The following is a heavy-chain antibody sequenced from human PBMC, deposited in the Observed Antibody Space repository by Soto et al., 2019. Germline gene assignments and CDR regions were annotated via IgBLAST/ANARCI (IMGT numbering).Heavy chain of an antibody. CDR1: GFTFSSYA. J-gene: IGHJ1*01. V-gene: IGHV3-23*01. Sequence: GGSLRLSCAASGFTFSSYAMSWVRQAPGKGLEWVSAIRGSGGSTYYADSVKGRLTISRDNSKNTLYLQMNSLSAEDTAVYYCGKDISGAAAGTTYFQLWGQGTLVTVSS. D-gene: IGHD6-13*01. CDR3: GKDISGAAAGTTYFQL. CDR2: IRGSGGST.